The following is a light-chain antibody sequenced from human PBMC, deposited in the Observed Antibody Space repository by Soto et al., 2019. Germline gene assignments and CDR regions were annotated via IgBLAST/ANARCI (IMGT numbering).Light chain of an antibody. CDR2: VAS. J-gene: IGKJ5*01. Sequence: EIVLTQSPDTLSLSPGEIATLPCRASQRVRRERRAWYQQKRGQAPRLVIFVASFRASGIPERFRGSGSGTVLTLTLPRLEPEGLAVYYCQDYAGQPPLPFGRGKRRDI. CDR1: QRVRRER. CDR3: QDYAGQPPLP. V-gene: IGKV3-20*01.